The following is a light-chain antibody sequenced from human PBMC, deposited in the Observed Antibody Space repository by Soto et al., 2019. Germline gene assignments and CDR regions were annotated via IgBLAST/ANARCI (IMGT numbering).Light chain of an antibody. CDR2: EVT. CDR3: TSYADYNILI. J-gene: IGLJ2*01. V-gene: IGLV2-8*01. Sequence: QSALTQPPSASGSPGQSVTISCTGSSSDVGGYDHVSWYQQHPGKAPKLMIYEVTYRPSGVPDRFSGSKSGNTASLTVSGLQTEDEADYYCTSYADYNILIFGGGTKLTVL. CDR1: SSDVGGYDH.